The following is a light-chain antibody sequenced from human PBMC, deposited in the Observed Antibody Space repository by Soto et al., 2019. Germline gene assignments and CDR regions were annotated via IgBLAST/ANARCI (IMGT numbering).Light chain of an antibody. J-gene: IGLJ1*01. CDR2: DVS. CDR3: SSYTSGSTRV. V-gene: IGLV2-14*03. CDR1: SSDVGDYNY. Sequence: QSALTQPASVSGSPGQSITISCTGTSSDVGDYNYVSWYQHHPGKAPKLMIFDVSNRPSGVSNRFSGSKSGNTASLTISGLQAEDEADYYCSSYTSGSTRVFGTGTKLTVL.